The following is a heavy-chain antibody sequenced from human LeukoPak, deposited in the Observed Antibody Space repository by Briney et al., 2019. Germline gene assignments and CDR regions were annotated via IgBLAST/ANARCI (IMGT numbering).Heavy chain of an antibody. Sequence: ASVTVSCKASGYTFTRYDINWVRQATGQGLEWMGWMNPNSGNTGYAQKFQGRVTMTRNTSISTAYMELSSLRSEDTAVYYCGRQGVAAGAYYFDYWGQGTLVTVSS. CDR2: MNPNSGNT. V-gene: IGHV1-8*01. CDR1: GYTFTRYD. J-gene: IGHJ4*02. CDR3: GRQGVAAGAYYFDY. D-gene: IGHD6-13*01.